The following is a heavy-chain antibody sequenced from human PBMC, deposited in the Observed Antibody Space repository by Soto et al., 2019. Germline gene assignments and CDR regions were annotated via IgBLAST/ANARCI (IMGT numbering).Heavy chain of an antibody. CDR2: INHSGST. CDR1: GGSFSGYY. D-gene: IGHD5-18*01. CDR3: ARTKRLSAGYSYGEKNRYYYYYMDV. Sequence: SETLSLTCAVYGGSFSGYYWSWIRQPPGKGLEWIGEINHSGSTNYNPSLKSRVTISVDTSKNQFSLKLSSVTAADTAVYYCARTKRLSAGYSYGEKNRYYYYYMDVWGKGTTVTVSS. J-gene: IGHJ6*03. V-gene: IGHV4-34*01.